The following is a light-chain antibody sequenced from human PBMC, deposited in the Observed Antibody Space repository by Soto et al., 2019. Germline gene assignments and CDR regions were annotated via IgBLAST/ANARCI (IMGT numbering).Light chain of an antibody. CDR3: QLYDTYSPMWT. CDR1: QSINW. J-gene: IGKJ1*01. V-gene: IGKV1-5*03. CDR2: EAS. Sequence: DIPLAQSPSTLSAPVGHIITITCRATQSINWMARDQQKPGKAPKLLIFEASRLESGVPSWFSVSVSGTGFTVTIIMLQPDDFGTYYWQLYDTYSPMWTFGEGTKVDVK.